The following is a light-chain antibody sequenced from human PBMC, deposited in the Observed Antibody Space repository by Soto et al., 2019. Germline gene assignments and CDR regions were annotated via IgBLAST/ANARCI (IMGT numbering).Light chain of an antibody. V-gene: IGLV6-57*04. J-gene: IGLJ2*01. CDR3: QSYDSSIYVV. Sequence: NFMLTQPHSVSESPGKTVTISCTRSSGSIASNYVQWYQQRPGSAPTTVIYEDNQRPSGVPDRFSGSIDSSSNSASLTISGLKTEDEADYYCQSYDSSIYVVFGRGTKLTVL. CDR1: SGSIASNY. CDR2: EDN.